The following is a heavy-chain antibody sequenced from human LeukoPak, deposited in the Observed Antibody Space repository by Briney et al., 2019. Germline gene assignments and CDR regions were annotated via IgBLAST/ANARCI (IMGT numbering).Heavy chain of an antibody. CDR1: GFTFSSYA. J-gene: IGHJ4*02. CDR3: ARPRGCGTTRCNNFDY. Sequence: GGSLRLSCAASGFTFSSYAMHWVRQAPGKGLEWVATIPYDGSNKDYADSVKGRCTISRDNSKNTLYLQMNSLRAEDTAVYYCARPRGCGTTRCNNFDYWGQGTLVTVSS. CDR2: IPYDGSNK. V-gene: IGHV3-30*04. D-gene: IGHD2-21*01.